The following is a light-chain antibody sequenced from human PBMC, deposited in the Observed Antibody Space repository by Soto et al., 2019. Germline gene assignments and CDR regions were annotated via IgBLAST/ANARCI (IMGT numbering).Light chain of an antibody. CDR1: QTISSS. V-gene: IGKV1-5*03. CDR3: LQHNSYPIT. CDR2: MAS. J-gene: IGKJ5*01. Sequence: DIQMTHSPSTLSASVGYRFTITCRASQTISSSLAWYQQKPGKAPRLLIYMASSLESGVPSRFSGGGSGTEFTLTISSLQPEDFATYYCLQHNSYPITFGQGTRLEIK.